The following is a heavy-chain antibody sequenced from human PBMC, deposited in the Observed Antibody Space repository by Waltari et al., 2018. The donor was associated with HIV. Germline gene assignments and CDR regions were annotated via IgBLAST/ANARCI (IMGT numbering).Heavy chain of an antibody. CDR1: GFIFTDFA. CDR3: VKDSGRAADVFDL. D-gene: IGHD3-10*01. V-gene: IGHV3-23*01. Sequence: VHGGGSLRLSCAASGFIFTDFAMDWVRQAPGKGLEWVSAIRGGGETFYADSVKGRFTISRDNSKNTLYLQMNSLRADDAAVYYCVKDSGRAADVFDLWGQGTMVTVSS. J-gene: IGHJ3*01. CDR2: IRGGGET.